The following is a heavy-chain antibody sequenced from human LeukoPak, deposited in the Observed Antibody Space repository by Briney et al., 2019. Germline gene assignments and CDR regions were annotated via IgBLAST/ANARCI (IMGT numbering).Heavy chain of an antibody. D-gene: IGHD3-22*01. V-gene: IGHV5-51*01. CDR1: GYSFTSYW. CDR3: ARFGYTSSGYSNFDY. CDR2: IYPGDSDT. J-gene: IGHJ4*02. Sequence: GESLKISCKGSGYSFTSYWIGWVRQMPGKGLEWMGIIYPGDSDTRYRPSFQGQVTISADKSISTAYLQWSSLKASDTAMYYCARFGYTSSGYSNFDYWGQGTLVTVSS.